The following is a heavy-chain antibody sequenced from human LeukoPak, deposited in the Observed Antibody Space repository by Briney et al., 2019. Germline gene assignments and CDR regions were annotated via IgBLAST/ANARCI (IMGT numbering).Heavy chain of an antibody. CDR3: AKGLGSGWNWFDP. D-gene: IGHD6-19*01. V-gene: IGHV3-11*04. J-gene: IGHJ5*02. Sequence: GGSLRLSCAASGFTFSDYYMSWIRQAPGKGLEWVSYISSSGSTIYYADSVKGRFTISRDNSKNTLYLQMNSLRAEDTAVYYCAKGLGSGWNWFDPWGQGTLVTVSS. CDR2: ISSSGSTI. CDR1: GFTFSDYY.